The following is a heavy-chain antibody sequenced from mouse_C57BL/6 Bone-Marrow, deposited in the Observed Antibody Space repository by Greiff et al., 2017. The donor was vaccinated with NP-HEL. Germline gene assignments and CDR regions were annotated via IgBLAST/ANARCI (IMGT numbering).Heavy chain of an antibody. J-gene: IGHJ2*01. CDR1: GYAFSSYW. V-gene: IGHV1-80*01. CDR3: ARWFGTTVVATGNYFDY. D-gene: IGHD1-1*01. CDR2: IYPGDGDT. Sequence: VKLVESGAELVKPGASVKISCKASGYAFSSYWMNWVKQRPGKGLEWIGQIYPGDGDTNYNGKFKGKATLTADKSSSTAYMQLSSLTSEDSAVYFCARWFGTTVVATGNYFDYWGQGTTLTVSS.